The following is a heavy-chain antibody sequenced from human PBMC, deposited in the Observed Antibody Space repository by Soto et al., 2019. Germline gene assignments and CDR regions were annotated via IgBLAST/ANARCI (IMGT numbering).Heavy chain of an antibody. CDR2: ISYDGSNK. V-gene: IGHV3-30-3*01. D-gene: IGHD3-9*01. J-gene: IGHJ6*02. CDR3: ARDQGLRYFDWLPLYYYYYGMDV. Sequence: PGGSLRLSCAASGFTFSSYAMHWVRQAPGKGLEWVAVISYDGSNKYYADSVKGRFTISRDNSKNTLYLQMNSLRAEDTAVYYCARDQGLRYFDWLPLYYYYYGMDVWGQGTTVTVSS. CDR1: GFTFSSYA.